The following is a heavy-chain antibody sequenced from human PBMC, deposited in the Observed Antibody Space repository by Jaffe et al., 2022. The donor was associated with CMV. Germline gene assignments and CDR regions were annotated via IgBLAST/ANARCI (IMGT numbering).Heavy chain of an antibody. J-gene: IGHJ5*02. D-gene: IGHD2-21*02. CDR2: IYYSGST. CDR1: GGSISSYY. Sequence: QVQLQESGPGLVKPSETLSLTCTVSGGSISSYYWSWIRQPPGKGLEWIGYIYYSGSTNYNPSLKSRVTISVDTSKNQFSLKLSSVTAADTAVYYCARAAIYCGGDCYSGWFDPWGQGTLVTVSS. CDR3: ARAAIYCGGDCYSGWFDP. V-gene: IGHV4-59*01.